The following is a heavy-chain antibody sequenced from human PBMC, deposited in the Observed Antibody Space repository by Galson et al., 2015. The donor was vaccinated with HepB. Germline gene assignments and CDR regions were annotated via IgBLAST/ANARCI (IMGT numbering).Heavy chain of an antibody. D-gene: IGHD6-19*01. CDR2: LSGTDGRT. Sequence: SLRLSCAASGFTLSNSVMSWVRQAPGKGLEWVSVLSGTDGRTNYADSVKGRFSISTDTPKNTLYLQMNSLRAEDTAVYHCAKPKSSGWYVFDHWGQGTLVTVSS. CDR1: GFTLSNSV. J-gene: IGHJ4*02. CDR3: AKPKSSGWYVFDH. V-gene: IGHV3-23*01.